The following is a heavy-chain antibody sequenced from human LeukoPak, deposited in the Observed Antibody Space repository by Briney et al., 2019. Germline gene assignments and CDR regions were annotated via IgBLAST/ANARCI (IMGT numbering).Heavy chain of an antibody. J-gene: IGHJ4*01. V-gene: IGHV3-74*01. Sequence: GGSLRLSCAASGFSISGYWMHWVRQAAGEGLVWVSRMNSGGTTINYADSVKGRFTISRDNVDNTLHLQMKSLRVEDTAVYYCIREVQVRASASLGLWGQGTLVTVSS. CDR2: MNSGGTTI. D-gene: IGHD3-16*01. CDR1: GFSISGYW. CDR3: IREVQVRASASLGL.